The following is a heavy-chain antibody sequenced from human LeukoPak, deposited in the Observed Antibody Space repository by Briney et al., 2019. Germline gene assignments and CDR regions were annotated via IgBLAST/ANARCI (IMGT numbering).Heavy chain of an antibody. J-gene: IGHJ6*03. CDR2: ISSSSSTI. V-gene: IGHV3-48*04. Sequence: GGSLRLSCAASGFTFSSYSMNWVRQAPGKGLEWVSYISSSSSTIYYADSVKGRFTISRDNAKNSLYLQMNSLRAEDTAVYYCARARDGYNRLYYYYYYMDVWGKGTTVTVSS. D-gene: IGHD5-24*01. CDR3: ARARDGYNRLYYYYYYMDV. CDR1: GFTFSSYS.